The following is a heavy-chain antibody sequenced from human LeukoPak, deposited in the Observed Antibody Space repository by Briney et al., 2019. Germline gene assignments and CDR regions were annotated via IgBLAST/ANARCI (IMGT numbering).Heavy chain of an antibody. CDR3: ARVIGYCSGTSCFGYFDY. Sequence: SETLSLTCTVSGGSISSYYWSWIRQPPGKGLEWVGYIYYSGSTNYNPSLKSRVTTSVDTSKNQLSLKLSSVTAADTAVYYCARVIGYCSGTSCFGYFDYWGQGTLVTVSS. V-gene: IGHV4-59*08. D-gene: IGHD2-2*01. CDR1: GGSISSYY. CDR2: IYYSGST. J-gene: IGHJ4*02.